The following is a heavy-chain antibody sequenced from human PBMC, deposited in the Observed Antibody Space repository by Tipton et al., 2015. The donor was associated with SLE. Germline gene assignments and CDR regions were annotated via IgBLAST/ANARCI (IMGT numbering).Heavy chain of an antibody. D-gene: IGHD1-1*01. V-gene: IGHV1-18*01. CDR2: ISGYNGKT. CDR3: ARGTVYERESLNALDV. CDR1: GYAFSSYG. Sequence: QLVQSGGEVKKPGASVRVSCKASGYAFSSYGISWVRQAPGEGLEWMGWISGYNGKTIYAQKLQGRVTMTTDTSTSTAYMEVRSLTPDDTAVYYCARGTVYERESLNALDVWGQGTTVTVSS. J-gene: IGHJ6*02.